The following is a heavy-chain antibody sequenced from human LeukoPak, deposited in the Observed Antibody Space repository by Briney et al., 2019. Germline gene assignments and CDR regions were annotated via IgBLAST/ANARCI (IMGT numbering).Heavy chain of an antibody. CDR3: AKDISGYYYGSGSPDY. D-gene: IGHD3-10*01. CDR1: GFTFDDYA. CDR2: ISCNSGSI. Sequence: GGSLRLSCAASGFTFDDYAMHWVRQAPGKGLEWVSGISCNSGSIVYADPVKGRFTISRDNSKNSLYLQMTSLRAEDTALYYCAKDISGYYYGSGSPDYWGQGTLVTVSS. J-gene: IGHJ4*02. V-gene: IGHV3-9*01.